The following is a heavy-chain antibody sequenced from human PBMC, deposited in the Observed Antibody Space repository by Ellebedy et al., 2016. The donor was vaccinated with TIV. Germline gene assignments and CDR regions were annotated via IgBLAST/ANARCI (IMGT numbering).Heavy chain of an antibody. V-gene: IGHV4-34*01. CDR3: ATLFNYDILTGYYLSIDY. D-gene: IGHD3-9*01. CDR1: GGSFSDYY. Sequence: SETLSLTXAVYGGSFSDYYWSWIRQPPGKGLEWIGEINHSGSTNYNPSLKSRVTISVDTSKNQFSLKLSSVTAADTAVYYCATLFNYDILTGYYLSIDYWGQGTLVTVSS. CDR2: INHSGST. J-gene: IGHJ4*02.